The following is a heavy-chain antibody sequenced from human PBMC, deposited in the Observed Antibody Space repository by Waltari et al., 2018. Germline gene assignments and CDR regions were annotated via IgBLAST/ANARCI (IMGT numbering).Heavy chain of an antibody. J-gene: IGHJ6*03. D-gene: IGHD3-3*01. CDR3: TRFIFGMVEGMDV. CDR2: LDPNTGDT. CDR1: GDRFPVPF. V-gene: IGHV1-2*06. Sequence: QEQLVQSGAEVKKPGASVKVSCKASGDRFPVPFIHWVRQAPGQGLEWMGRLDPNTGDTNFAQKFEGRVTMTRATSISTVYMELSRLRSDDTAVYYCTRFIFGMVEGMDVWGKGTSVTVSS.